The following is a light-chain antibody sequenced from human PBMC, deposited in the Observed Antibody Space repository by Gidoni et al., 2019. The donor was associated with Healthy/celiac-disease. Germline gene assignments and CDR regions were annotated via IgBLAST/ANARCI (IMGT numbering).Light chain of an antibody. CDR2: DAS. Sequence: EIVLTQSPATLSLSPGERATLSCRASQSVSSYLAWYKQKPGQAPRLLIYDASNRATGIPARFSGSGSWTDFTLTISSLEPEDFAVYYCQQRSNWPPITFGQGTRLEIK. V-gene: IGKV3-11*01. J-gene: IGKJ5*01. CDR1: QSVSSY. CDR3: QQRSNWPPIT.